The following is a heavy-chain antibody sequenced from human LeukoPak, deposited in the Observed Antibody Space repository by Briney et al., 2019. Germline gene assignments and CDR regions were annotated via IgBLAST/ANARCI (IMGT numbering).Heavy chain of an antibody. Sequence: ASVKVSCKASGYTFTSYFMHWVRQAPGQGLDWMGIINPSGGSTSYAPKFQGRVTMTRDTSTSTVYMELSRLRSEDTAVYYCARDSADYGDYDYWGQGTLVTVSS. D-gene: IGHD4-17*01. J-gene: IGHJ4*02. CDR3: ARDSADYGDYDY. CDR1: GYTFTSYF. CDR2: INPSGGST. V-gene: IGHV1-46*01.